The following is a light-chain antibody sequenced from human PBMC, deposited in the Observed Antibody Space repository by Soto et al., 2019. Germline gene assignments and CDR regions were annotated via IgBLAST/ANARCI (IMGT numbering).Light chain of an antibody. CDR2: GAS. Sequence: DIVLTQSPGTLSLSPGEIATLSCRASQSVSSSYLAWYQQKPGQAPRLLIYGASSRATGIPDRFSGSGSGTDFTLTISRLEPEEFAVYYCQQYGSLPRTFGQGTKVDI. CDR3: QQYGSLPRT. V-gene: IGKV3-20*01. CDR1: QSVSSSY. J-gene: IGKJ1*01.